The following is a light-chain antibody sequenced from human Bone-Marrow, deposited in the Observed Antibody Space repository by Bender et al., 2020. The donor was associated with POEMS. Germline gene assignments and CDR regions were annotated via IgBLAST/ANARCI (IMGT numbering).Light chain of an antibody. CDR2: DVN. V-gene: IGLV2-11*01. Sequence: QSALTQPRSVSGSPGQSVTISCTGTSSDVGGYNYVSWYQQHPGKAPKVIIYDVNKRPSGVPDRFSGSKSGNPAYLTISGLQAEDEADYYCCSHEGTYGYWVFGGGTKLTVL. CDR1: SSDVGGYNY. CDR3: CSHEGTYGYWV. J-gene: IGLJ3*02.